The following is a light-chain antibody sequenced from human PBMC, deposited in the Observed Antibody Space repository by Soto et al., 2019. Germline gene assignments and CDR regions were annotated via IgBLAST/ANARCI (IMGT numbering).Light chain of an antibody. CDR2: KAS. CDR1: QSISNW. J-gene: IGKJ1*01. Sequence: DIQMTQSPSTLSASVGDRVTITCRASQSISNWLAWYQQKPGKAPKLLIYKASSLESGVPSRFSGSGSGTEFTLTISRLQPDDFATYYCQEYNSYRETFGQGTKVEIK. V-gene: IGKV1-5*03. CDR3: QEYNSYRET.